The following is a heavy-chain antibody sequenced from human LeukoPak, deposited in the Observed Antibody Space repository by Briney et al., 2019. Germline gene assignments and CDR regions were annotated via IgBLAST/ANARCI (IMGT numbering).Heavy chain of an antibody. V-gene: IGHV4-59*01. CDR3: ARDHRYCSGSSCYSDAFDI. CDR2: ISYSGST. D-gene: IGHD2-15*01. J-gene: IGHJ3*02. CDR1: GGSISSYY. Sequence: SETLSLTCTVSGGSISSYYWTWIRQPPGKGLEWIGYISYSGSTNYSPSLKSRVTISVDTSKSEFSLKLSSVTAADTAVYYCARDHRYCSGSSCYSDAFDIWGQGTVVTVSS.